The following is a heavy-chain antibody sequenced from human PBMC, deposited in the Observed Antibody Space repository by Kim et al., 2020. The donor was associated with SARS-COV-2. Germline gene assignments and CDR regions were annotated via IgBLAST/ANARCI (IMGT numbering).Heavy chain of an antibody. D-gene: IGHD5-18*01. CDR3: AREGRNSYGDFDY. Sequence: AQKFQGRVTITADKSTSTAYMELSSLRSEDTAVYYCAREGRNSYGDFDYWGQGTLVTVSS. J-gene: IGHJ4*02. V-gene: IGHV1-69*04.